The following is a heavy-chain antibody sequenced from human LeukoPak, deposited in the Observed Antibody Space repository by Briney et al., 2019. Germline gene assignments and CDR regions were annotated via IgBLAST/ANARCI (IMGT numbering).Heavy chain of an antibody. Sequence: ASVKVSCKASGGTFSSYDINWVRQATGQGLEWVGWMNPNSGNTGYAQKFQGRVTITRNTSISTAYMELSSLRSEDTAVYYCARVRRPIYYFDYWGQGTLVTVSS. V-gene: IGHV1-8*03. CDR2: MNPNSGNT. D-gene: IGHD1-1*01. CDR3: ARVRRPIYYFDY. CDR1: GGTFSSYD. J-gene: IGHJ4*02.